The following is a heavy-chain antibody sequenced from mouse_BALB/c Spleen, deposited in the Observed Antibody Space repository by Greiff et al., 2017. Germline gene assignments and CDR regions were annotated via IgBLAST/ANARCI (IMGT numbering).Heavy chain of an antibody. Sequence: DVKLVESGGGLVKPGGSLKLSCAASGFTFSSYTMSWVRQTPEKRLEWVATISSGGSYTYYPDSVKGRFTISRDNAKNTLYLQMSSLKSEDTAMYYCTREGVRPDYFDYWGQGTTLTVSS. CDR3: TREGVRPDYFDY. D-gene: IGHD1-2*01. CDR2: ISSGGSYT. V-gene: IGHV5-6-4*01. CDR1: GFTFSSYT. J-gene: IGHJ2*01.